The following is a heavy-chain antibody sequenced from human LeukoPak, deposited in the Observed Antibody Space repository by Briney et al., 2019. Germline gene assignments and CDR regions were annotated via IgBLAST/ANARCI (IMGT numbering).Heavy chain of an antibody. Sequence: PSETLSLTCTVSGGSISSYYWTWIRQPPGKGLEWIGEINHSGGTNYNPSLKSRVTISVDTSKNQFCLKLSSVTAADTAVYYCARGHPLLDYWGQGTLVTVSS. CDR3: ARGHPLLDY. CDR1: GGSISSYY. CDR2: INHSGGT. J-gene: IGHJ4*02. D-gene: IGHD2-21*02. V-gene: IGHV4-34*01.